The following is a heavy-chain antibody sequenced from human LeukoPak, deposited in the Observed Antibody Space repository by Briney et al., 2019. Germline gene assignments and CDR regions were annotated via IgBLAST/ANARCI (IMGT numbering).Heavy chain of an antibody. CDR2: IRYDGSNK. CDR1: GFTFSSYG. J-gene: IGHJ6*03. CDR3: AKRDTAMGYYYYYYMDV. D-gene: IGHD5-18*01. Sequence: GGSLRLSCAASGFTFSSYGMHWLRQAPGKGLEWVAFIRYDGSNKYYADSVKGRFTISRDNSKNTLYLQMNSLRAEDTAVYYCAKRDTAMGYYYYYYMDVWGKGTTVTVSS. V-gene: IGHV3-30*02.